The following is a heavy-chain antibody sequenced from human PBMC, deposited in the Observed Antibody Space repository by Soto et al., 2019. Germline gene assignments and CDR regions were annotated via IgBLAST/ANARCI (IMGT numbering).Heavy chain of an antibody. Sequence: QVQLVQSGAEVKKPGASVKVSCKASGYTFTSYGISWVRQAPGQGLEWMGWISAYNGNTNYAQKLQGRVTMTTDTSKSTAYMELRSLRSDDTAVYYCARVMVPAAPYYYYYYMDVWGKGTTVTVSS. CDR2: ISAYNGNT. D-gene: IGHD2-2*01. V-gene: IGHV1-18*01. J-gene: IGHJ6*03. CDR1: GYTFTSYG. CDR3: ARVMVPAAPYYYYYYMDV.